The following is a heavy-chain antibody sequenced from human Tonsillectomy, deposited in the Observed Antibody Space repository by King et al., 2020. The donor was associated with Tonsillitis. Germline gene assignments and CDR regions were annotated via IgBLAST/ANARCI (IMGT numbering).Heavy chain of an antibody. CDR2: IFYSGST. J-gene: IGHJ3*02. CDR1: GGSISSYY. Sequence: VQLQGSGPGLVKPSETLSLTCIVSGGSISSYYWSWIRQPPGKGLEWVGYIFYSGSTNYNPSLKSRVTISVDTSKNQFSLKLSSVTAADTAIYYCARDDWRAGAFDIWGQGTMVTVSS. D-gene: IGHD2-21*01. CDR3: ARDDWRAGAFDI. V-gene: IGHV4-59*01.